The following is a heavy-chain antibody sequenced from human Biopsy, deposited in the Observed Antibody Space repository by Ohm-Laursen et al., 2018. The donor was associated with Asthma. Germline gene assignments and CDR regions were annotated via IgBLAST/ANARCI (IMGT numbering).Heavy chain of an antibody. CDR2: IYYSGET. CDR3: ARNLPGYTYGPFED. D-gene: IGHD5-18*01. CDR1: GASITTSPSY. J-gene: IGHJ4*02. V-gene: IGHV4-31*01. Sequence: TLSLTCTASGASITTSPSYWSWLRLLPGKGLEWIGCIYYSGETFFNPSLKNPLFMSLDSSKNQFSLKMTSVTVVDTAVYFCARNLPGYTYGPFEDWGQGTLVTVSS.